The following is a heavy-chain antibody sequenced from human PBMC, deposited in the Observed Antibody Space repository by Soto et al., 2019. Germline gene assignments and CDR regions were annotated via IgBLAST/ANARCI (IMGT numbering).Heavy chain of an antibody. J-gene: IGHJ5*02. V-gene: IGHV3-23*01. Sequence: PGGSLRLSCAASGFTFSSYAMSWVRQAPGKGLEWVSVISPNGDSTKYADSVKGRFTISRDNSKNTLYLQMNSLRAEDTAIYNCAKDLYVQPPSGWFDPWGQGTVVTVSS. CDR2: ISPNGDST. CDR1: GFTFSSYA. D-gene: IGHD1-26*01. CDR3: AKDLYVQPPSGWFDP.